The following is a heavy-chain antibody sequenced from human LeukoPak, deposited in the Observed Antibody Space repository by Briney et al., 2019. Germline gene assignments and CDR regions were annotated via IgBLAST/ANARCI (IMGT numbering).Heavy chain of an antibody. CDR3: AKDISSSLSSPGFDP. CDR2: ISWNSGSI. Sequence: GGSLRLSCEASGFTFDDYAMHWVRQAPGKGLEWVSGISWNSGSIGYADSVKGRFTISRDNAKNSLYLQMNSLRAEDTALYYCAKDISSSLSSPGFDPWGQGTLVTVSS. CDR1: GFTFDDYA. D-gene: IGHD6-13*01. J-gene: IGHJ5*02. V-gene: IGHV3-9*01.